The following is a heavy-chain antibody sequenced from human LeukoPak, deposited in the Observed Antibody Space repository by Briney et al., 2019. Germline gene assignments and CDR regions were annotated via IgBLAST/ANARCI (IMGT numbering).Heavy chain of an antibody. D-gene: IGHD3-16*01. CDR2: IYYSGST. Sequence: NSSEALSLTCTVSGGSISSSSYYWSWIRQPPGKGLEWIGYIYYSGSTNYNPPLKSRVTISVDTSKKQFSLKLSSVTAADTAVYYCATYRGSVGGAFDIWGQGTMVTVSS. CDR1: GGSISSSSYY. J-gene: IGHJ3*02. CDR3: ATYRGSVGGAFDI. V-gene: IGHV4-61*01.